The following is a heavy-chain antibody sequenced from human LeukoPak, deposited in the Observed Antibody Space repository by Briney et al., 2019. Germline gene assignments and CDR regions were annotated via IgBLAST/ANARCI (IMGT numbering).Heavy chain of an antibody. CDR2: INHSGST. D-gene: IGHD6-13*01. CDR1: GGSFSGYY. Sequence: SETLSLTCAVYGGSFSGYYWSWIRQPPGKGLEWIGEINHSGSTNYNPSLKSRVTISVDTSKNQFSLKLSSVTAADTAVYYCAREVAAAVYFDYWGQGTLVTVSS. J-gene: IGHJ4*02. CDR3: AREVAAAVYFDY. V-gene: IGHV4-34*01.